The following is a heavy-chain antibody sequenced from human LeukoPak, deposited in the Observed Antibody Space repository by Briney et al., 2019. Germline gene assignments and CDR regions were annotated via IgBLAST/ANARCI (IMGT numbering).Heavy chain of an antibody. D-gene: IGHD1-26*01. CDR2: LYYTGST. J-gene: IGHJ4*02. V-gene: IGHV4-59*01. CDR3: ARDSGSYFDY. CDR1: GGSISSYY. Sequence: PSETLSLTCTVSGGSISSYYWSWIRQPPGKGLEWIGYLYYTGSTNYNPSLKSRVTISLDTSKKQFSLKLSSVTAADTAVYYCARDSGSYFDYWGQGTLVTVCS.